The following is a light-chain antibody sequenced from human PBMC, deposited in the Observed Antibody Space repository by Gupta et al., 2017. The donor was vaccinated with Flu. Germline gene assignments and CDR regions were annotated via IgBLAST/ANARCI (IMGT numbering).Light chain of an antibody. CDR1: QGIIDY. Sequence: GDTVTITCRASQGIIDYLGWYQQKPGRAPKLLISATYNLQSGVPSRFSGTAAGTEFTLTISSLQAEDFATYYCLQQFSYPWTFGQGTKVDIK. CDR2: ATY. CDR3: LQQFSYPWT. V-gene: IGKV1-17*01. J-gene: IGKJ1*01.